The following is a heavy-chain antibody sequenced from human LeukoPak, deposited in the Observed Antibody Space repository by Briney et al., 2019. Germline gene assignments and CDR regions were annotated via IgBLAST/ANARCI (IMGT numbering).Heavy chain of an antibody. J-gene: IGHJ5*02. CDR2: IKEDGSIE. D-gene: IGHD5-24*01. CDR3: VSQQLAPP. V-gene: IGHV3-7*01. CDR1: GFAFSNYW. Sequence: GGSLRLSCAASGFAFSNYWMSWVRQAPGKGLEWVANIKEDGSIEDYVDSVKGRFTVSRDNAKNSLYLQMNSPRVEHTAVYYCVSQQLAPPWGQGTLVTVSS.